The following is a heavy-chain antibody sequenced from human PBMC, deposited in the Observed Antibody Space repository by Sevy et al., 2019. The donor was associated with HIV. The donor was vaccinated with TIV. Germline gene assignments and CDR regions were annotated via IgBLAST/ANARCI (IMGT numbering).Heavy chain of an antibody. CDR1: RFTFDDYA. V-gene: IGHV3-9*01. CDR3: AKHIRHGGSDFP. J-gene: IGHJ5*02. CDR2: ISWNSGSI. D-gene: IGHD2-21*02. Sequence: GGSLRLSCAASRFTFDDYAMHRVRQAPGKGLEWVSGISWNSGSIGYADSVKGRFTISRDNAKNSLYLQMNSLRAEDTALYYCAKHIRHGGSDFPWGQGTLVTVSS.